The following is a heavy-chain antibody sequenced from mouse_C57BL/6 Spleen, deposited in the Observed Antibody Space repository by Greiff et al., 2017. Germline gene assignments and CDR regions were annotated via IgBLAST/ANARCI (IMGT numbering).Heavy chain of an antibody. D-gene: IGHD1-1*01. J-gene: IGHJ2*01. CDR1: GYTFTSYW. V-gene: IGHV1-64*01. Sequence: QVQLQQSGAELVKPGASVKLSCKASGYTFTSYWMHWVKQRPGQGLEWIGMIHPNSGSTNYNEKFKSKATLTVDKSSSTAYMQLSSLTSEDSAVYYCARWGYGTDYFDYWGQGTTLTVSS. CDR3: ARWGYGTDYFDY. CDR2: IHPNSGST.